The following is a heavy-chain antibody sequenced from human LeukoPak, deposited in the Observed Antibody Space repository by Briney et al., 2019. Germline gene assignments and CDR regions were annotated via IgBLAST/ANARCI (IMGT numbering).Heavy chain of an antibody. Sequence: PGGSLRLSCAASGFTFSDYYMSWIRQAPGKGLEWVSHISSSGVITYYADSLKGRFTISRDNAKNSLYLQMNSLRAEDTAVYYCARDSSGWKFDYRGQGTLVTVSS. CDR1: GFTFSDYY. D-gene: IGHD6-19*01. J-gene: IGHJ4*02. CDR3: ARDSSGWKFDY. CDR2: ISSSGVIT. V-gene: IGHV3-11*01.